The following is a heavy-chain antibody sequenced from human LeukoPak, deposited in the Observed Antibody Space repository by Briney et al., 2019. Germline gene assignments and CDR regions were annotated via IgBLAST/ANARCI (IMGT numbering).Heavy chain of an antibody. CDR3: AKDGGSITIFGVVITQAYYFDY. CDR2: ISGSGGST. CDR1: GFTFSSYA. D-gene: IGHD3-3*01. J-gene: IGHJ4*02. Sequence: GGSLRLSCAASGFTFSSYAMSWVRQAPGKGLEWVSAISGSGGSTYYADSVKGRFTISRDNSKNTLYLQMNSLRAEDTAVYYCAKDGGSITIFGVVITQAYYFDYWGQGTLVTVSS. V-gene: IGHV3-23*01.